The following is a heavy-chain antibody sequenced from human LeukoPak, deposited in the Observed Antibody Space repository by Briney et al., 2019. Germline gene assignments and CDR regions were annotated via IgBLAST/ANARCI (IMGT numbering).Heavy chain of an antibody. D-gene: IGHD3-22*01. V-gene: IGHV3-74*01. CDR3: ARAPSEIGGYYPEYFRH. CDR1: GFNFSTYW. CDR2: IKSDGGT. Sequence: TGGSLRLSCAASGFNFSTYWMHWVRQAPGKGLVWVSRIKSDGGTNYADSVKGRFTISRDNAKKTVSLQMNSLRPEDTGVYYCARAPSEIGGYYPEYFRHWGQGTLVTVSS. J-gene: IGHJ1*01.